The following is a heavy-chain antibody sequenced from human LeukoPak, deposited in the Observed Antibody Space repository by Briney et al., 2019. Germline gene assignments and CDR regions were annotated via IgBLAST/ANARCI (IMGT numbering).Heavy chain of an antibody. Sequence: GGSLHISCVASGFIVGNNYMKWGRQAPGKGEEGGSVIYSGGSTYYADSVKGRFTISRDSSKNTLYLQIHSLRVEDTAVYYCARAIRDASVSLRFDYWGQGTLVTVSS. CDR2: IYSGGST. CDR3: ARAIRDASVSLRFDY. D-gene: IGHD5-24*01. J-gene: IGHJ4*02. V-gene: IGHV3-66*02. CDR1: GFIVGNNY.